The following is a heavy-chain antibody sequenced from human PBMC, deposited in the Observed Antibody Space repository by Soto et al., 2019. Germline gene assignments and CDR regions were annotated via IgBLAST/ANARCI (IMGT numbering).Heavy chain of an antibody. CDR3: TTMRSRAQPRRGHSSGWYRAFEEFAH. Sequence: QVHREQSGAGVRKPGASVKVACKVSGTPLRESSMHWVRQAPGKGPEGWGGFDPEDGETIFAQKFRGRVTMTEDSSTDTSYLEVSGLRSEDTAVYYCTTMRSRAQPRRGHSSGWYRAFEEFAHWGQGTLVTVSS. CDR1: GTPLRESS. D-gene: IGHD6-19*01. J-gene: IGHJ4*02. CDR2: FDPEDGET. V-gene: IGHV1-24*01.